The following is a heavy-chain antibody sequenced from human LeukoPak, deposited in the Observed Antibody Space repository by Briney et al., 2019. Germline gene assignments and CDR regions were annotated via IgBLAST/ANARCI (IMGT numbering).Heavy chain of an antibody. CDR3: ARDVKYCSSSNCYGKDAFDI. CDR2: INPNSGGT. V-gene: IGHV1-2*02. J-gene: IGHJ3*02. D-gene: IGHD2-2*01. Sequence: GASVKVSCKASGYTFTGYYMHWVRQAPGQGLEWMGWINPNSGGTNYAQKFQGRVTMTRDTSISTAYMELRSLRSDDTAVYYCARDVKYCSSSNCYGKDAFDIWGQGTMVTVSS. CDR1: GYTFTGYY.